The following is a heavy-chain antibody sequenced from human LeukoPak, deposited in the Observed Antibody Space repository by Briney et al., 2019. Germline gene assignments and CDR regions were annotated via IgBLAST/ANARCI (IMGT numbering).Heavy chain of an antibody. CDR2: IRSKANSYAT. D-gene: IGHD3-22*01. Sequence: PGGSLRLSCATSGFTFSGSAIHWVRQASGKGLGWVGRIRSKANSYATTDVASVRGRFSISRDDSKNTVYLQMNSLKTEDTAVYYCTRPSYDSSVSGVVYWGQGTLVTVSS. CDR1: GFTFSGSA. CDR3: TRPSYDSSVSGVVY. V-gene: IGHV3-73*01. J-gene: IGHJ4*02.